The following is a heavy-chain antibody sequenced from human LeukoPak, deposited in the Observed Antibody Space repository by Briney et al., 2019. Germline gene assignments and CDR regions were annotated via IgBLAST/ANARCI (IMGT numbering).Heavy chain of an antibody. D-gene: IGHD2-15*01. CDR1: GFTFSRYD. J-gene: IGHJ4*02. V-gene: IGHV3-21*01. Sequence: GGSLRLSCVASGFTFSRYDMSWVRQAPGKGLEWLSSISSSSNYIYYADSVKGRFTISRDNAKDSLYLRMNSLRAEDTAVYYCARGIRYCSGGSCYIFDSWGQGTLVTVSS. CDR2: ISSSSNYI. CDR3: ARGIRYCSGGSCYIFDS.